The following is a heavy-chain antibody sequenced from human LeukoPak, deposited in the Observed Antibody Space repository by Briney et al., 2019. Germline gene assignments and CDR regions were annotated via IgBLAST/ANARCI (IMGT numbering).Heavy chain of an antibody. CDR2: IKSKTDGGTT. V-gene: IGHV3-15*01. CDR1: GFTFSNAW. D-gene: IGHD3-22*01. CDR3: TTAYYYDSSGYYNPHAFDI. Sequence: GGSLRLSCEASGFTFSNAWMSWVRQAPGKGLEWVGRIKSKTDGGTTDYAAPVKGRFTTSRDDSKNTLYLQMNSLKTEDTAVYYCTTAYYYDSSGYYNPHAFDIWGQGTMVTVSS. J-gene: IGHJ3*02.